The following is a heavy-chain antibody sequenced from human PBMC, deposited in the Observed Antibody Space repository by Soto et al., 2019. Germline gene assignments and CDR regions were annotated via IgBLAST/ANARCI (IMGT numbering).Heavy chain of an antibody. CDR2: IKQDGSQR. D-gene: IGHD2-2*01. Sequence: GGSLRLSCAASGFTFSSYWMSWVRQAPGKGLEWVAYIKQDGSQRDYVDSVKGRFTISRDNAKNSLYLQMNSLRAEDTAVYYCATYQPFDYWGQGTLVTVSS. CDR3: ATYQPFDY. V-gene: IGHV3-7*03. CDR1: GFTFSSYW. J-gene: IGHJ4*02.